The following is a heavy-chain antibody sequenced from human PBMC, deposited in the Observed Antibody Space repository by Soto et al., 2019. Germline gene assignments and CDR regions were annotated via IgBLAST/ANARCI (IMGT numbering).Heavy chain of an antibody. CDR3: ANFACSGITCYFDY. D-gene: IGHD3-10*01. V-gene: IGHV3-23*01. CDR1: GFSLSSQG. Sequence: HPGGSLRLSCAASGFSLSSQGMTWVRQAPGKGLEWVSTINLSAGYTYYADSVKGRFTISRDNSQNTLYLQMNNVRAEDTAVYHCANFACSGITCYFDYWGLGTLVTVSS. CDR2: INLSAGYT. J-gene: IGHJ4*02.